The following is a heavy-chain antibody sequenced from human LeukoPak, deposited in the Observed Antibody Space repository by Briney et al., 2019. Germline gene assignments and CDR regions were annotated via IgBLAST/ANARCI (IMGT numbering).Heavy chain of an antibody. V-gene: IGHV3-15*07. D-gene: IGHD5-12*01. CDR2: GLIRAGGGTI. CDR3: VRGGGYNGLDY. J-gene: IGHJ4*02. Sequence: SSGSLTLSCAVSGLTISNAWMNWVRQAPGQGQEWVWRGLIRAGGGTIDYPSPVRGRFTISRDYTKNSLFLQMYSTRTDATADYYCVRGGGYNGLDYWGQGALVTVSS. CDR1: GLTISNAW.